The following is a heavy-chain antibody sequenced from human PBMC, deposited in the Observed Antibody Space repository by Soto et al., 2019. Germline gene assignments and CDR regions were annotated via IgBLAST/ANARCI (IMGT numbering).Heavy chain of an antibody. CDR2: IRGNEATD. CDR3: VRDRDYAFDY. J-gene: IGHJ4*02. V-gene: IGHV3-48*02. D-gene: IGHD4-17*01. Sequence: EVHLVESGGGLVQPGGSLRLSCAASGLTFTSYTFNWVRQAPGKGLEWISNIRGNEATDYYADSVKGRFTISRDNARNSVYLQMNSLRDGDTAVYYCVRDRDYAFDYWGQGTLVTVSS. CDR1: GLTFTSYT.